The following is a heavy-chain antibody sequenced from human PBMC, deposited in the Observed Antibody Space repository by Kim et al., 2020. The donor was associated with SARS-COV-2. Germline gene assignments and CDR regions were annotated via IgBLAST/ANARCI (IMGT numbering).Heavy chain of an antibody. CDR2: INHSGST. CDR3: ARELYYYGSGILAWFDP. V-gene: IGHV4-34*01. CDR1: GGSFSGYY. Sequence: SETLSLTCAVYGGSFSGYYWSWIRQPPGKGLEWIGEINHSGSTNYNPSLKSRVTISVDTSKNQFSLKLSSVTAADTAVYYCARELYYYGSGILAWFDPWGQGTLVTVSS. J-gene: IGHJ5*02. D-gene: IGHD3-10*01.